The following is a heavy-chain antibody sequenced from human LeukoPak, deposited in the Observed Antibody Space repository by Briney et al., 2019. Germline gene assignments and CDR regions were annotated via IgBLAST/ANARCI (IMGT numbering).Heavy chain of an antibody. V-gene: IGHV3-23*01. CDR3: AKDHLLWFGELLYFFDY. J-gene: IGHJ4*02. Sequence: PGGSLRLSCAASGFTFSSYDRSWVRQAPGKGLEWVSAISGSGGSTYYADSVRGRFTISRDNTKNTLYLQMNSLRAEDTAVYYCAKDHLLWFGELLYFFDYWGQGTLVTVSS. CDR2: ISGSGGST. CDR1: GFTFSSYD. D-gene: IGHD3-10*01.